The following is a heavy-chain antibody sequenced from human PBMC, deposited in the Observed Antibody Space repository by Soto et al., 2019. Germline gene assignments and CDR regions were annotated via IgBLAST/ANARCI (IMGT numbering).Heavy chain of an antibody. CDR3: ARERSAGDYFYYGMDV. CDR2: IWYDGSKT. Sequence: PGGSLSLSCAEPGMTFNRNGMHWVRQAPGKGLEWVAVIWYDGSKTAYADSVKGRFTISRDNAKNTLYLQMNSVRDEDTAIYYCARERSAGDYFYYGMDVWGQGTTVTVSS. D-gene: IGHD1-1*01. J-gene: IGHJ6*02. CDR1: GMTFNRNG. V-gene: IGHV3-33*01.